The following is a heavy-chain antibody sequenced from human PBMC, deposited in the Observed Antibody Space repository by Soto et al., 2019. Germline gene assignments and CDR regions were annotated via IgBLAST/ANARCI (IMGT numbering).Heavy chain of an antibody. Sequence: EVQLLESGGGLVQPGGSLRLSCAASGFTFSSYAISWVRQAPGKELEWVSVISGRGDFTFYADSVKDRFTISRDNSKNTLYLQMNSLRAEDTAVYYCAKTQTDILDYWGQGTLVTVSS. D-gene: IGHD3-9*01. CDR2: ISGRGDFT. V-gene: IGHV3-23*01. CDR1: GFTFSSYA. J-gene: IGHJ4*02. CDR3: AKTQTDILDY.